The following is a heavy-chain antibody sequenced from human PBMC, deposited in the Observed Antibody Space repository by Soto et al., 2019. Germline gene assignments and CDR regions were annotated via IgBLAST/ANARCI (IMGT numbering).Heavy chain of an antibody. Sequence: VTLSRKAAGSTFSTHYMHCVRQDPRQGLERLGIIHPSGGFTTYAQRLQGRVTMTRDTSTRTVYMELSSLRSEDTAVYYWSRDLDICDYCSGGHVDAFDFRGRGTTDPVSS. V-gene: IGHV1-46*03. J-gene: IGHJ3*01. CDR1: GSTFSTHY. D-gene: IGHD3-9*01. CDR3: SRDLDICDYCSGGHVDAFDF. CDR2: IHPSGGFT.